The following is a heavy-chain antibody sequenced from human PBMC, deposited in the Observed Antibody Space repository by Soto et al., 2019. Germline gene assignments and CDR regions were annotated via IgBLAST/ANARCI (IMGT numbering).Heavy chain of an antibody. CDR2: IYGSGST. CDR1: GGSISSYY. CDR3: ATIPRGNTFGWFDY. Sequence: SETLSLTCTVSGGSISSYYWSWIRQPPGKGLEWIGYIYGSGSTKYNPSLNSRVTISMDTSRHQFPLRLSFVTAADTAIYYCATIPRGNTFGWFDYWGQGSLVTVSS. V-gene: IGHV4-59*01. J-gene: IGHJ4*02. D-gene: IGHD5-18*01.